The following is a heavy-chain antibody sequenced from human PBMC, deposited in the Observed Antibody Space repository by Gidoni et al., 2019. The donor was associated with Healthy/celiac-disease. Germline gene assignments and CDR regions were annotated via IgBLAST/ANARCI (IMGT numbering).Heavy chain of an antibody. CDR2: ISYDGSNK. CDR3: AKSLTVTTLDYYYYMDV. V-gene: IGHV3-30*18. J-gene: IGHJ6*03. D-gene: IGHD4-17*01. CDR1: GFTFSSYG. Sequence: GVVQPGRSLRLSCAASGFTFSSYGMHWVRQAPGKGLEWVAVISYDGSNKYYADSVKGRFTNSRDNSKNTLYLQMNSLRAEDTAVYYCAKSLTVTTLDYYYYMDVWGKGTTVTVSS.